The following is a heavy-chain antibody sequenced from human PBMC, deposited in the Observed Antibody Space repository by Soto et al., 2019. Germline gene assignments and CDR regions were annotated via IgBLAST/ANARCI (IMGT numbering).Heavy chain of an antibody. V-gene: IGHV3-48*01. D-gene: IGHD3-3*01. CDR1: GFTFSYYS. CDR3: ARDNGYNFWSGYFLFNY. Sequence: EVQLVESGGGLLQPGGSLRLSCAASGFTFSYYSMNWVRQAPGKGLEWVSYINNSSNTIYYADSVRGRFTSSRDNAKNSLYLQMNSLRAEDTAVYYCARDNGYNFWSGYFLFNYWGQGTLVTVSS. J-gene: IGHJ4*02. CDR2: INNSSNTI.